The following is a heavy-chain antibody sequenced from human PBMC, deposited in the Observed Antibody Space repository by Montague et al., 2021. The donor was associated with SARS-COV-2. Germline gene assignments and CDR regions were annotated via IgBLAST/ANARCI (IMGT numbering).Heavy chain of an antibody. V-gene: IGHV4-59*08. J-gene: IGHJ5*02. CDR3: ARLPDTSGRAWFDP. CDR2: ST. D-gene: IGHD3-22*01. Sequence: STNCNRSLRSRVTISVDTSKNQFSLKLSSVTAADTAVFYCARLPDTSGRAWFDPWGQGTLGTVAS.